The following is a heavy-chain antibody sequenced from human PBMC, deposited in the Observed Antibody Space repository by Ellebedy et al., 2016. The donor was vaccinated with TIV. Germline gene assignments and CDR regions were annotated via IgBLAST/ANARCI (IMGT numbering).Heavy chain of an antibody. J-gene: IGHJ6*02. V-gene: IGHV1-69*13. CDR3: ARLKLAGMDV. CDR2: IIPIFGTA. CDR1: GGTFSSYA. Sequence: SVKVSXXASGGTFSSYAISWVRQAPGQGLEWMGGIIPIFGTANYAQKFQGRVTITADESTSTAYMELSSLRSEDTAVYYCARLKLAGMDVWGQGTTVTVSS.